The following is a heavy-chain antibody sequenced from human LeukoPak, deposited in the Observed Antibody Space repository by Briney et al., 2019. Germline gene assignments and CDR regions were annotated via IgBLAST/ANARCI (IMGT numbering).Heavy chain of an antibody. CDR3: ARDRVTMVRGVIAY. CDR2: ISSSSSYI. CDR1: GFTFSSYS. Sequence: GGSLRLSCAASGFTFSSYSMNWVRQAPGKGLEWVSSISSSSSYIYYADSVKGRFTISRDNAKNSLYLQMNGLRAEDTAVYYCARDRVTMVRGVIAYWGQGTLVTVSS. V-gene: IGHV3-21*01. J-gene: IGHJ4*02. D-gene: IGHD3-10*01.